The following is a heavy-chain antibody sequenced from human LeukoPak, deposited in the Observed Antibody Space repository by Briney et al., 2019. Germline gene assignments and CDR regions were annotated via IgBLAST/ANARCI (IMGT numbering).Heavy chain of an antibody. D-gene: IGHD2-15*01. CDR2: IIPIFGTA. V-gene: IGHV1-69*13. CDR1: GGTFSSYA. CDR3: ARDSPPDINWFDP. J-gene: IGHJ5*02. Sequence: SVKVSCKASGGTFSSYAISWVRQAPGQGLEWMGGIIPIFGTANYAQKFQGRVTITADESTSTAYMELSSLRSEDTAVYYCARDSPPDINWFDPWGQGTLVTVSS.